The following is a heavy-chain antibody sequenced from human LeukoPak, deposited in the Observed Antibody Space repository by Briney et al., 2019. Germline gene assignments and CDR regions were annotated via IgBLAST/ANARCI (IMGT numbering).Heavy chain of an antibody. V-gene: IGHV6-1*01. CDR1: GDSFSSNSAA. CDR3: ARASDSSGWYNWFDP. D-gene: IGHD6-19*01. Sequence: SHTLSLTFSISGDSFSSNSAAWNWISQSPSKGLEWLGRTYYRSKWYNDYAVSVKSRMTINPDTSKNQFYLQLNSVTPEDTAVYYCARASDSSGWYNWFDPWGQGTLVTVSS. CDR2: TYYRSKWYN. J-gene: IGHJ5*02.